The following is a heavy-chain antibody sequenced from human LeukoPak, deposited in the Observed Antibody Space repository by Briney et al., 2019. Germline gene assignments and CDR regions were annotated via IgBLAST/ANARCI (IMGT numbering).Heavy chain of an antibody. V-gene: IGHV4-34*01. D-gene: IGHD3-10*01. Sequence: SETLSLTCGVYGGSLSGYYWSWIRQPPEKGLEWIGEINHSGSTNYNPSLKSRVTISVDTSKNQFSLKLSSVTAADTAVYYCARRGYYYGSGSYYQPVDYWGQGTLVTVSS. J-gene: IGHJ4*02. CDR3: ARRGYYYGSGSYYQPVDY. CDR1: GGSLSGYY. CDR2: INHSGST.